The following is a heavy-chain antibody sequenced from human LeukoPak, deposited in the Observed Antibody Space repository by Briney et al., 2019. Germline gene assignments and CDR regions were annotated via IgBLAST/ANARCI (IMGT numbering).Heavy chain of an antibody. CDR3: ARPVVHSGDPAYFDY. Sequence: PSETLSLTCTVSGGSISSSNHYWGWVRQPPGKGLEWIGSMLYSGSTYYVPSLRSRVTISVATSSNHFSLKLSSVTAADTAVYYCARPVVHSGDPAYFDYWGQGTLVTVSS. D-gene: IGHD2-21*01. V-gene: IGHV4-39*02. J-gene: IGHJ4*02. CDR2: MLYSGST. CDR1: GGSISSSNHY.